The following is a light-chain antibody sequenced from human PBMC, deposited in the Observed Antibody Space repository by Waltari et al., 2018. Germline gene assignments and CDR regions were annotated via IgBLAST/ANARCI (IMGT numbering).Light chain of an antibody. CDR1: QDISNS. J-gene: IGKJ1*01. CDR2: AAS. Sequence: DIQMTQSPSSLSASVGDRVTITCRASQDISNSLAWYQQKAGKAPRLLLSAASRLESGVPSRFRGSGSGTHFTLTIIRLQPDDFATYYCQQYYFTPPRTFGQGTKVELK. CDR3: QQYYFTPPRT. V-gene: IGKV1-NL1*01.